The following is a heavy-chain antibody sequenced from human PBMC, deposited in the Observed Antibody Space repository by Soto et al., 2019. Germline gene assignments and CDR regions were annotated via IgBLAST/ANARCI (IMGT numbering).Heavy chain of an antibody. V-gene: IGHV1-18*04. J-gene: IGHJ4*02. Sequence: ASVNVSCKASGYTFTSYGISWVRQAPGQGLEWMGWISAYNGNTNYAQKLQGRVTMTTDTSTSTAYMELRSLRSDDTAVYYCARAPSIFGVVITIPDFDYWGQGTLVTVS. CDR2: ISAYNGNT. D-gene: IGHD3-3*01. CDR3: ARAPSIFGVVITIPDFDY. CDR1: GYTFTSYG.